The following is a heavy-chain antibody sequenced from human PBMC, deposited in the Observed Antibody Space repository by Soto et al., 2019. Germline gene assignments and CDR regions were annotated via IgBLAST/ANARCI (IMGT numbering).Heavy chain of an antibody. D-gene: IGHD5-18*01. J-gene: IGHJ4*01. CDR2: ILPIFNTA. V-gene: IGHV1-69*01. CDR1: GGTFSSNA. Sequence: QVQLVQSGTVEKKPRSSMKVSCKASGGTFSSNAISWVRQAPGQGLEWMGGILPIFNTANYAQSFQGRVTITADESTSTSYMELTSLKSEDTAIYYGATGGRGYSSSYPRVYFVYWGHGTLVTVSS. CDR3: ATGGRGYSSSYPRVYFVY.